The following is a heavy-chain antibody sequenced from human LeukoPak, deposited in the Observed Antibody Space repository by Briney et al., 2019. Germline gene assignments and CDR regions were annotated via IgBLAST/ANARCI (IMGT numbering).Heavy chain of an antibody. D-gene: IGHD6-19*01. CDR2: ISWNSGSI. CDR1: GFTFDDYA. Sequence: GGSLRLSCAASGFTFDDYAMHWVRQAPGKGLEWVSGISWNSGSIGYADSVKGRFTISRDNAKNYLYLQMNSLRAEDTALCYCAKGASSGIEYWYFDLWGRGTLVTVSS. V-gene: IGHV3-9*01. CDR3: AKGASSGIEYWYFDL. J-gene: IGHJ2*01.